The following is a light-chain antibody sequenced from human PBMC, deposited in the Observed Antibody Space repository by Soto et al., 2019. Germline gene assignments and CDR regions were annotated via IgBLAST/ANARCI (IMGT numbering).Light chain of an antibody. Sequence: EIVMTQSPATLSVSPGERATLSCRASQSVSSNLAWYQQKPGQAPRVLIYGASTRATGIPARFSGSRSGTEFTLTISSLQSEDFAVYYCQHYNTWPRTFGQGTKVEIK. CDR1: QSVSSN. CDR2: GAS. J-gene: IGKJ1*01. CDR3: QHYNTWPRT. V-gene: IGKV3-15*01.